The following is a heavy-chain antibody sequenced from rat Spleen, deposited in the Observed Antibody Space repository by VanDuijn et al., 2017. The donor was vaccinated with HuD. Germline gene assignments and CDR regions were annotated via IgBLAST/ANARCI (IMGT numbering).Heavy chain of an antibody. J-gene: IGHJ4*01. Sequence: EVQLVESGGGLVQPGRSLKLSCAASGFTFSSFAMAWVRQAPTKGLEWIASISTGGTNTYYRGSVKGRFTISRDNAKNTQYLQMDSLRSEDTATYYCTRGYVMDAWGQGASVTVSS. CDR3: TRGYVMDA. V-gene: IGHV5S13*01. CDR2: ISTGGTNT. CDR1: GFTFSSFA.